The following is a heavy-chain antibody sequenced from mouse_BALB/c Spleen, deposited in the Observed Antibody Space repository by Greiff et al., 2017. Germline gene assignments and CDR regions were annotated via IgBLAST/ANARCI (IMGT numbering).Heavy chain of an antibody. CDR3: ARDLELGRYAMDY. J-gene: IGHJ4*01. Sequence: QVQLKQSGPGLVAPSQSLSITCTVSGFSLTSYGVHWVRQPPGKGLEWLGVIWAGGSTNYNSALMSRLSISKDNSKSQVFLKMNSLQTDDTAMYYCARDLELGRYAMDYWGQGTSVTVSS. CDR1: GFSLTSYG. V-gene: IGHV2-9*02. CDR2: IWAGGST. D-gene: IGHD4-1*01.